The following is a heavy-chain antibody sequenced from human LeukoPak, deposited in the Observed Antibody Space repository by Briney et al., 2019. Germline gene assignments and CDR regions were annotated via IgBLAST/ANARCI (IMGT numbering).Heavy chain of an antibody. CDR3: AKTRVGCSSTSCPRKYNWFDP. J-gene: IGHJ5*02. CDR1: GFAISSYA. Sequence: PGGSLRLSCAASGFAISSYAMSWVRQAPGKGLEWVSAISGSGGSTYYADSVKGRFTISRDNSKNTLYLQMNSLRAEDTAVYYCAKTRVGCSSTSCPRKYNWFDPWGQGTLVTVSS. CDR2: ISGSGGST. D-gene: IGHD2-2*01. V-gene: IGHV3-23*01.